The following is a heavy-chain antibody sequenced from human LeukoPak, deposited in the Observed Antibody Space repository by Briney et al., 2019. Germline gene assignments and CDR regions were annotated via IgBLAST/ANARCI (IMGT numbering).Heavy chain of an antibody. V-gene: IGHV3-30*02. Sequence: GGSLRLSCAASGFTFSSYGMHWVRQAPGKGLEWVAFIRYDGSNKYYADSVKGQFTISRDNSKNTLYLQMNSLRAEDTAVYYCAKDRDSSSWYLDYWGQGTLVTVSS. CDR3: AKDRDSSSWYLDY. J-gene: IGHJ4*02. D-gene: IGHD6-13*01. CDR2: IRYDGSNK. CDR1: GFTFSSYG.